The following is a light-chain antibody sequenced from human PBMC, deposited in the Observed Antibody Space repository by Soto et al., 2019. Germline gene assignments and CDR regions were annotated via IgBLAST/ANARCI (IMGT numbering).Light chain of an antibody. CDR3: SSYSRISTVI. Sequence: QSALTQPVSVSGSPGQSITLSCTGTSGDVGGYDYVSWYQQHPGKAPKLMIFEVNNPPSGVSDRFSGSKSGNTAFLTISGLQDEDEADYFCSSYSRISTVIFGVGTKRTVL. CDR2: EVN. J-gene: IGLJ2*01. CDR1: SGDVGGYDY. V-gene: IGLV2-14*01.